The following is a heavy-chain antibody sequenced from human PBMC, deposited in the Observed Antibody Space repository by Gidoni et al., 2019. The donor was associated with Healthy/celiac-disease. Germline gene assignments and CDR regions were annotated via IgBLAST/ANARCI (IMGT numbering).Heavy chain of an antibody. V-gene: IGHV3-23*01. Sequence: EVQLLASGGGLVQPGGSLSLSCAASGLNFSSYSMSWVRQAPGKGLGWVSAISGRGGSTYYADSVKGRFTISRDNSKNTLYLQMNSLRAEDTAVYYCAKTTVSTTTLFDYWGQGTLVTVSS. CDR1: GLNFSSYS. CDR2: ISGRGGST. CDR3: AKTTVSTTTLFDY. J-gene: IGHJ4*02. D-gene: IGHD4-17*01.